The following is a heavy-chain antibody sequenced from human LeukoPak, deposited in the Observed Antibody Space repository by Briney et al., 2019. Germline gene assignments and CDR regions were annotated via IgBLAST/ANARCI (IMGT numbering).Heavy chain of an antibody. D-gene: IGHD3-16*02. CDR1: GGTFSSYA. CDR3: ARGSDYVWGSYRYFLFDY. V-gene: IGHV1-69*13. CDR2: IIPIFGTA. Sequence: ASVKVSCKASGGTFSSYAISWVRQAPGQGLEWMGGIIPIFGTANYAQKFQGRVTITADESTSTAYMELSSLRSEDTAVYYCARGSDYVWGSYRYFLFDYWGQGTLVTVSS. J-gene: IGHJ4*02.